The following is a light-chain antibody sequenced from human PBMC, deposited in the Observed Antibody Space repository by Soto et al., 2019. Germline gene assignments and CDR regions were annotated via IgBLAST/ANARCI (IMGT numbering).Light chain of an antibody. CDR1: QSIVSNF. Sequence: EIVLTQSPGTLSLSPGKTASLSCWASQSIVSNFLAWYQQRRGQPPRLLIYDSSRRASGIPARFTGSGSGTAFTLTISRVEPEDSAVYYCQQTFHSPRTFGQGTRLEI. V-gene: IGKV3-20*01. CDR2: DSS. CDR3: QQTFHSPRT. J-gene: IGKJ2*01.